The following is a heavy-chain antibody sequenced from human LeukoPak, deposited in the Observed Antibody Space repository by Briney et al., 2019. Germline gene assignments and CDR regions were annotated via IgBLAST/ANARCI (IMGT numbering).Heavy chain of an antibody. V-gene: IGHV1-18*01. CDR2: ISPNNGNT. CDR1: GYTFDTSS. J-gene: IGHJ3*02. D-gene: IGHD1-1*01. Sequence: GASVNVSCKAFGYTFDTSSISWVRQAPGQRLEWMGWISPNNGNTHYAQGVQGRVTMTTDTSRSTAYMGLRSLRSDDTAVYYCTRVRNSNNWWGAFDIWGQGTMVTVSS. CDR3: TRVRNSNNWWGAFDI.